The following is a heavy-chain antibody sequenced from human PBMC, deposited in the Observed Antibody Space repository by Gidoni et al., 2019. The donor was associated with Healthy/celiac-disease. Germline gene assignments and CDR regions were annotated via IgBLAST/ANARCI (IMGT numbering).Heavy chain of an antibody. CDR2: ISSSSSTI. J-gene: IGHJ6*02. CDR3: ARVGVFYGSGSYGYYYYGMDV. V-gene: IGHV3-48*04. CDR1: GFTFSSYS. D-gene: IGHD3-10*01. Sequence: EVQLVESGGGLVQPGGSLRLSCAASGFTFSSYSMNWVRQAPGKGLEWVSYISSSSSTIYYADSVKGRFTISRDNAKNSLYLQMNSLRAEDTAVYYCARVGVFYGSGSYGYYYYGMDVWGQGTTVTVSS.